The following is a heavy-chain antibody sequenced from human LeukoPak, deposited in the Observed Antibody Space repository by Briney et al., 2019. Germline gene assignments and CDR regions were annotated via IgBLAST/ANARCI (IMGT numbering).Heavy chain of an antibody. Sequence: PGRSLRLSCAASGFTFSSYWMHWVRQAPGKGLVWVSRINSDGSSTSYADSVKGRFTISRDNAKNTLYLQMNSLRAEDTAVYYCAREMGVSRLSVDYWGQGTLVTVSS. CDR2: INSDGSST. J-gene: IGHJ4*02. CDR3: AREMGVSRLSVDY. D-gene: IGHD1-26*01. V-gene: IGHV3-74*01. CDR1: GFTFSSYW.